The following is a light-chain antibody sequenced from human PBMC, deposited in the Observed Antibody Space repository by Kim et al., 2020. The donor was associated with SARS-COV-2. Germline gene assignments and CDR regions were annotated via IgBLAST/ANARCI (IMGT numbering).Light chain of an antibody. Sequence: EIVMTQSPATLSVSPGERVTLSCRASQTVDRNLAWYQQKGGQPPRLLIYRASTRATDIPDRFSGSGSGTEFTLTIHSLRSEDYGNYYCQQFSKWPLTLGGGTKVDIK. CDR1: QTVDRN. CDR3: QQFSKWPLT. V-gene: IGKV3-15*01. J-gene: IGKJ4*01. CDR2: RAS.